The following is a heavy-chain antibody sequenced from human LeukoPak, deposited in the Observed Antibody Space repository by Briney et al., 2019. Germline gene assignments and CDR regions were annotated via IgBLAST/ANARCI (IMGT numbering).Heavy chain of an antibody. J-gene: IGHJ4*02. CDR1: GFTFSSYE. CDR3: ARGRNAYTFDN. V-gene: IGHV3-48*03. CDR2: ISCGGNYR. Sequence: SGGSLTLLCAPSGFTFSSYEINWVGHAPRKGLVWVSYISCGGNYRYYADSVKGRFTISRDNARNSLYLQMNSLRAADTAVYYCARGRNAYTFDNWGQGTLVTVSS. D-gene: IGHD1-1*01.